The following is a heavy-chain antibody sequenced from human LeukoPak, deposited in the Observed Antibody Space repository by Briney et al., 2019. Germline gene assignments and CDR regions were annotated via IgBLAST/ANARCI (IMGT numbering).Heavy chain of an antibody. CDR1: GFTFSSYA. Sequence: GRSLRLSCAASGFTFSSYAMHWVRQAPGKGLEYVSAISSNGGSTYYANSVKGRFTISRDNSKNTLYLQMGSLRAEDMAVYYCARGGLGTPHYMDVWGKGTTVTVSS. D-gene: IGHD1-1*01. V-gene: IGHV3-64*01. CDR3: ARGGLGTPHYMDV. CDR2: ISSNGGST. J-gene: IGHJ6*03.